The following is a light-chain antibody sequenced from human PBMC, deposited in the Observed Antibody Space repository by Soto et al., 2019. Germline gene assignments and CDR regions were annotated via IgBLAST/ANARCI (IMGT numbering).Light chain of an antibody. CDR2: SHN. Sequence: QSLLTQPPSASGTPGQRVTISCSGISSNIGSNPVNWFQQLPGSAPKLLIYSHNQRPSGVPDRFSGSKSGTSASLAISGLQSEDEAAYYCGAWDDRLNGYVFGTGTKLTVL. V-gene: IGLV1-44*01. CDR1: SSNIGSNP. CDR3: GAWDDRLNGYV. J-gene: IGLJ1*01.